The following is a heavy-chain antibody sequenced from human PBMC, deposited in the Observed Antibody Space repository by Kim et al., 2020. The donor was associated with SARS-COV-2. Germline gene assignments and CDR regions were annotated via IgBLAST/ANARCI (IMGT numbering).Heavy chain of an antibody. CDR2: T. J-gene: IGHJ2*01. CDR3: ARVSSLSYFDL. Sequence: TNYFPSLKSRVTISLDTSKNQISLRLSSVTAADTAVYYCARVSSLSYFDLWGRGTLVTVSS. V-gene: IGHV4-59*01.